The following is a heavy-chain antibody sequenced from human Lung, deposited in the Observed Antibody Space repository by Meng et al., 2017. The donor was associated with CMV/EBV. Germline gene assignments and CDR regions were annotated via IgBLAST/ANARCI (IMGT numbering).Heavy chain of an antibody. CDR3: ARVGQWLPIDY. CDR1: CGSISSSNW. Sequence: HLEDLGPGLGKPSGTQSLTWTVSCGSISSSNWWSWVRQPPGRGLEWIGEIYHSGSTNYNPSLKSRVTISVDKSKNQFSLNLSSVTAADTAVYYCARVGQWLPIDYWGQGTLVTVSS. J-gene: IGHJ4*02. V-gene: IGHV4-4*02. D-gene: IGHD6-19*01. CDR2: IYHSGST.